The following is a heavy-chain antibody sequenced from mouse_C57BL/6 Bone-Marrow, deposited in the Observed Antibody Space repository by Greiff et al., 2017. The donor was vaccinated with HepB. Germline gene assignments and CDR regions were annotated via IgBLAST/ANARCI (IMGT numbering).Heavy chain of an antibody. V-gene: IGHV5-17*01. J-gene: IGHJ4*01. CDR1: GFTFSDYG. Sequence: EVQGVESGGGLVKPGGSLKLSCAASGFTFSDYGMHWVRQAPEKGLEWVAYISSGSSTIYYADTVKGRFTISRDNAKNTLFLQMTSLRSEDTAMYYCARGMRNGYYFYYYAMDYWGQGTSVTVSS. CDR2: ISSGSSTI. CDR3: ARGMRNGYYFYYYAMDY. D-gene: IGHD2-3*01.